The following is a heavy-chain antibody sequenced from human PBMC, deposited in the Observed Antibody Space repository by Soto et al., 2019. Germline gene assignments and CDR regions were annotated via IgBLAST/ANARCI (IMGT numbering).Heavy chain of an antibody. J-gene: IGHJ4*02. CDR1: GGSISSYY. CDR3: ARREHQGPIDY. Sequence: SETMSLTCTVSGGSISSYYWSWIRQPPGKGLEWIGYIYYSGTTYYNPSLKSRVTMSVDTSKNQFSLKLTSVTAVDTAVYYCARREHQGPIDYWGQGTLVTVSS. V-gene: IGHV4-59*04. D-gene: IGHD1-26*01. CDR2: IYYSGTT.